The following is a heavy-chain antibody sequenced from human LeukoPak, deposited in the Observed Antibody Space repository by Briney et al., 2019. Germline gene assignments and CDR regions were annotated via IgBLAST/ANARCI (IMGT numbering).Heavy chain of an antibody. CDR3: ARASYYSDFDY. J-gene: IGHJ4*02. CDR2: IYSGGST. V-gene: IGHV3-53*01. CDR1: GFTVSSNY. Sequence: PGGSLRLSCAASGFTVSSNYMSWVRQAPGKGLEWVSVIYSGGSTYYADSVKGRFTISRDNSKNTLYLQMNSLRAEDTAVYYCARASYYSDFDYWGQGTLVTVSS. D-gene: IGHD3-10*01.